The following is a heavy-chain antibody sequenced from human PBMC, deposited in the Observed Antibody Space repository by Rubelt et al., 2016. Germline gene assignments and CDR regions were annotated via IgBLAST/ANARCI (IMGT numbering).Heavy chain of an antibody. V-gene: IGHV4-59*08. CDR2: IYYSGST. CDR3: ARRVVGAMPFDY. D-gene: IGHD1-26*01. J-gene: IGHJ4*02. CDR1: SYY. Sequence: SYYWSWIRQPPGKGLEWIGYIYYSGSTNYNPSLKSRVTISVDTSKNQFSLKLSSVTAADTAVYYCARRVVGAMPFDYWGQGTLVTVSS.